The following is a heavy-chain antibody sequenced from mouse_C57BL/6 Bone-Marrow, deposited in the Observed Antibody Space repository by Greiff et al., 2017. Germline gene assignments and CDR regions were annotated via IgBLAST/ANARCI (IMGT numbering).Heavy chain of an antibody. CDR2: IHPNSGST. V-gene: IGHV1-64*01. J-gene: IGHJ2*01. CDR1: GYTFTSYW. Sequence: VKLQESGAELVKPGASVKLSCKASGYTFTSYWMHWVKQRPGQGLEWIGMIHPNSGSTNYNEKFKSKATLTVDKSSSTAYMQLSSLTSEDSAVYYCARRLLRDYWGQGTTLTVSS. D-gene: IGHD2-10*01. CDR3: ARRLLRDY.